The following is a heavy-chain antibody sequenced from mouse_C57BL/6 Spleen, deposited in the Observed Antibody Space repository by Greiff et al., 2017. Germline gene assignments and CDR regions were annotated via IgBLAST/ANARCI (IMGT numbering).Heavy chain of an antibody. D-gene: IGHD1-1*01. CDR3: ARRTTVVADYFDY. CDR1: GYTFTSYW. Sequence: VQLQQPGAELVKPGASVKMSCKASGYTFTSYWITWVKQRPGQGLEWIGDIYPGSGSTNYNEKFKSKATLTVDTSSSTAYMQLSSLTSEDSAVYYCARRTTVVADYFDYWGKGTTLTVSS. V-gene: IGHV1-55*01. CDR2: IYPGSGST. J-gene: IGHJ2*01.